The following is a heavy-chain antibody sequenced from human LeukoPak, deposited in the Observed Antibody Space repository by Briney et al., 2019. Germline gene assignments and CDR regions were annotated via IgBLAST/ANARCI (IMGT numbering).Heavy chain of an antibody. Sequence: GRSLRLSCAASGFTFSSYWMSWVRQAPGKGLEWVANIKQDGSEKYYVDSVKGRFTISRDNAKNSLYLQMNSLRAEDTAVYYCARRFGAARDDYMDVWGKGTTVTVSS. D-gene: IGHD3-16*01. CDR3: ARRFGAARDDYMDV. J-gene: IGHJ6*03. CDR1: GFTFSSYW. V-gene: IGHV3-7*01. CDR2: IKQDGSEK.